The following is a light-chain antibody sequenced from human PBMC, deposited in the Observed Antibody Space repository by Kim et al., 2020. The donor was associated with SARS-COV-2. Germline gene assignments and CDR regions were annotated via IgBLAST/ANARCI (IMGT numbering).Light chain of an antibody. CDR2: ATS. V-gene: IGKV1-17*01. Sequence: AYVGDRVTITCRASQDIRKNLVWYQQKPGKAPKRLIYATSSLQSGVPSRFGGSGSGAEFTLTISSLQPADFATYYCLHHETYRWAFGQGTKVDIK. CDR3: LHHETYRWA. CDR1: QDIRKN. J-gene: IGKJ1*01.